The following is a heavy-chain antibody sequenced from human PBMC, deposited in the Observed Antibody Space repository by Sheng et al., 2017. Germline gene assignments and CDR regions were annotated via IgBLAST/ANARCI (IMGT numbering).Heavy chain of an antibody. Sequence: QVQLVQSGAEVKKPGASVKVSCKASGYTFTGYYMHWVRQAPGQGLEWMGWINPNSGGTNYAQKFQGRVTMTRDTSISTAYMELSRLRSDDTAVYYCARVLEYSSPSNWFDPWGQGTLVTVSS. D-gene: IGHD6-6*01. CDR1: GYTFTGYY. J-gene: IGHJ5*02. CDR2: INPNSGGT. CDR3: ARVLEYSSPSNWFDP. V-gene: IGHV1-2*02.